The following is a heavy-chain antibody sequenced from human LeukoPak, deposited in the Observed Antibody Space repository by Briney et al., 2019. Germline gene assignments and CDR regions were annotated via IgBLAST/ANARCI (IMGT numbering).Heavy chain of an antibody. V-gene: IGHV3-53*01. CDR1: GSIVNTYY. Sequence: GGSWRLSCAVLGSIVNTYYMSWVRQAPGKGLGWVSIFYIDGSTYYADSLKSGFTISRDTSKNTLFLQINTVRAEDTPAYYSARIYRGSHYSWGQGTMVTVSS. CDR2: FYIDGST. CDR3: ARIYRGSHYS. J-gene: IGHJ4*02. D-gene: IGHD1-26*01.